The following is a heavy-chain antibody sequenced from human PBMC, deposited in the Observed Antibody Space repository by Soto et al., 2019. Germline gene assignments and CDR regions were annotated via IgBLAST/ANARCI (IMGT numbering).Heavy chain of an antibody. CDR3: ASQYYEILTGYRFWGF. V-gene: IGHV4-39*01. J-gene: IGHJ4*02. CDR2: IYYSGST. CDR1: GGSISSSSYS. D-gene: IGHD3-9*01. Sequence: QLPLQESGPGLVKPSATLSLTCTVSGGSISSSSYSWGWIRQPPGKGLEWIGSIYYSGSTYYNPSLKSRVTISVDTSKNQFSRKLSSVTAADTAVYYCASQYYEILTGYRFWGFWGQGTLVTVAS.